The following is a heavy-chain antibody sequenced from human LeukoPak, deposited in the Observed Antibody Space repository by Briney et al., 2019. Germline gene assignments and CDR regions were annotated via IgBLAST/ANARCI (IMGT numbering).Heavy chain of an antibody. D-gene: IGHD3-10*01. CDR3: ARDWGGGTHDY. CDR2: ISNSGSTI. J-gene: IGHJ4*02. V-gene: IGHV3-48*03. Sequence: GGSLRLSCAASGFTFSSYEMNWVRQAPGKGLEWVSYISNSGSTIYHADSVKGRFTISRDNAKNSLYLQMNSLRAEDTAVYYCARDWGGGTHDYWGQGTLVTVSS. CDR1: GFTFSSYE.